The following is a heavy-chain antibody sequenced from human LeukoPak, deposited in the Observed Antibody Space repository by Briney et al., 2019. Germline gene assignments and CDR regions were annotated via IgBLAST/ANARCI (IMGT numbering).Heavy chain of an antibody. D-gene: IGHD6-13*01. CDR2: MNPNSGNT. CDR1: GYTFTSYD. J-gene: IGHJ5*02. V-gene: IGHV1-8*01. CDR3: ARVGDSSSWYGGNWFDP. Sequence: ASVKVSCKASGYTFTSYDINWVRQATGQGLEWMGWMNPNSGNTGYAQKFQGRVTMTRNTSKSTAYMELSSLRSEDTAVYYCARVGDSSSWYGGNWFDPWGQGTLVTVSS.